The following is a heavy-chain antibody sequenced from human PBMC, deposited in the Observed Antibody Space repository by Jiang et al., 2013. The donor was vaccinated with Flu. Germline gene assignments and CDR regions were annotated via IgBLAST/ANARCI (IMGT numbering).Heavy chain of an antibody. Sequence: VQLVESGGGVVQPGRSLRLSCAASGFTFSTYGMHWVRQAPGKGLEWVATISYDGSNKHYADSVKGRFTISRDNSKNTLYLQMDSLRAEDTALYYCAKKHDGTYYEGADCWGQGTLVTSP. CDR2: ISYDGSNK. J-gene: IGHJ4*02. CDR3: AKKHDGTYYEGADC. D-gene: IGHD3-22*01. V-gene: IGHV3-30*18. CDR1: GFTFSTYG.